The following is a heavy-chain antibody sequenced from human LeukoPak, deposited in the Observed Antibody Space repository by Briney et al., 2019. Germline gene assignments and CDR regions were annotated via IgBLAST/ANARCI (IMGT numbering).Heavy chain of an antibody. J-gene: IGHJ4*02. CDR1: GFTFSSYA. CDR2: ISGSGGST. V-gene: IGHV3-23*01. CDR3: SSSAGYYDLSGYQVGPLDN. Sequence: PGGSLRLSCASSGFTFSSYAMNWVRQAPGKGQEWVSAISGSGGSTYYADSVKGRFTISRDNSKNTLYLQMNSLRAEDTAVYYCSSSAGYYDLSGYQVGPLDNWGQGTLVTVSS. D-gene: IGHD3-22*01.